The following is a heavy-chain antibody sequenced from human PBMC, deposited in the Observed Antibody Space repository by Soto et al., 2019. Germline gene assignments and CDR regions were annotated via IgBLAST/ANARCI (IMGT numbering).Heavy chain of an antibody. D-gene: IGHD3-9*01. J-gene: IGHJ6*02. CDR2: ISAYNGNT. CDR3: ARASKEWTGYDDYYYYYGMDF. CDR1: GYTFTSYG. V-gene: IGHV1-18*01. Sequence: QVQLVQSGAEVKKPGASVKVSCKASGYTFTSYGISWVRQAPGQGLEWMGWISAYNGNTNYAQKLQGRVTMTTDTSTSTAYTELRSLRSDDTAVYYCARASKEWTGYDDYYYYYGMDFWGQGTTVTVSS.